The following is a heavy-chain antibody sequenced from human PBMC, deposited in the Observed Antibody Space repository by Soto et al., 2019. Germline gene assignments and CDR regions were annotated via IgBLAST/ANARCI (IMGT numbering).Heavy chain of an antibody. CDR1: GGSMTSSNW. J-gene: IGHJ4*02. D-gene: IGHD1-26*01. CDR2: AHHSGRT. Sequence: QVQLQESGPGLVKPSGTLSLTCTVSGGSMTSSNWWNWVRQSPGKGLEWIGEAHHSGRTNYNPSLKSRVTISVDKSKSHFSLKLSSVTAADTAVYYCARSEATGLDHWGQGTLVTVSS. CDR3: ARSEATGLDH. V-gene: IGHV4-4*02.